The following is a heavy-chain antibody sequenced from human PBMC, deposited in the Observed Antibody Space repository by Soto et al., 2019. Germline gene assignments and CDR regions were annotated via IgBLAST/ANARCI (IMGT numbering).Heavy chain of an antibody. CDR1: GGSISSYY. CDR3: ARVYGDCFDY. Sequence: PSETLSLTCTVSGGSISSYYWSCIRQPPGKGLEWIGYIYYSGSTNYNPSLKSRVTISVDTSKNQFSLKLSSVTAADTAVYYCARVYGDCFDYWGQGTLVTVSS. D-gene: IGHD4-17*01. J-gene: IGHJ4*02. V-gene: IGHV4-59*01. CDR2: IYYSGST.